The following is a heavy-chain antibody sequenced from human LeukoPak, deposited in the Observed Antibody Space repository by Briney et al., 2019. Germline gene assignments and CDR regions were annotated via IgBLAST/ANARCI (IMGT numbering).Heavy chain of an antibody. J-gene: IGHJ3*02. CDR1: GFTFNSYA. D-gene: IGHD3-22*01. Sequence: GGSLRLSCAASGFTFNSYAVHWVRQAPGKGLEWVSSISSSSSYIYYADSVKGRFTISRDNAKNSLYLQMNSLRAEDTAVYYCARDRITMIGPADAFDIWGQGTMVTVSS. CDR3: ARDRITMIGPADAFDI. V-gene: IGHV3-21*01. CDR2: ISSSSSYI.